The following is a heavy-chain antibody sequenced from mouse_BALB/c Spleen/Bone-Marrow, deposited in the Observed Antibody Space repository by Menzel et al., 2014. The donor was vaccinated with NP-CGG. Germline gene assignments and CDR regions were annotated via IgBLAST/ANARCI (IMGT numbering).Heavy chain of an antibody. CDR2: IYPSDSYT. J-gene: IGHJ4*01. V-gene: IGHV1S126*01. CDR1: GYTFTSYW. D-gene: IGHD2-10*02. Sequence: VQLQQSGAELVRPGASVKVSCKASGYTFTSYWINWVKQRPGQGLEWIGNIYPSDSYTNYNQNFKDKATLTVDKSSSTAYMQLSSLTSEDSAVYYCTRQYGNYCAMDYWGQGTSVTVSS. CDR3: TRQYGNYCAMDY.